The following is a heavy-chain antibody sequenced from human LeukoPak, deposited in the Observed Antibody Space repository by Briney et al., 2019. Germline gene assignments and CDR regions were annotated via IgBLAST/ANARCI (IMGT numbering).Heavy chain of an antibody. CDR1: GYSISSGYY. CDR3: AKSSYSIFDY. V-gene: IGHV4-38-2*02. Sequence: SETLSLACTVSGYSISSGYYWGWIRQPPGKGLEWIGSIYHSGSTYYNPSLKSRVTISVDTSKNQFSLKLSSVTAADTAVYYCAKSSYSIFDYWGQGTLVTVSS. D-gene: IGHD5-18*01. CDR2: IYHSGST. J-gene: IGHJ4*02.